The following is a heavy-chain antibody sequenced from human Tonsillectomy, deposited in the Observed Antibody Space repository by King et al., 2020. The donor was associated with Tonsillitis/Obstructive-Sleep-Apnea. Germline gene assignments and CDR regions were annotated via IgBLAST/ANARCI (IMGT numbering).Heavy chain of an antibody. CDR3: AKSRGSSSGFGFFFDY. J-gene: IGHJ4*02. CDR1: GFTLSDYA. Sequence: VQLVESGGGVVQPGRSLRLSCAASGFTLSDYAMHWVRQAPGKGLQWVAVMSYDGSTKYYADSVKGRFTIASDKSKNTLDLQMNSLRGEDTAVYYCAKSRGSSSGFGFFFDYWGQGTLVTVSS. D-gene: IGHD6-6*01. CDR2: MSYDGSTK. V-gene: IGHV3-30*04.